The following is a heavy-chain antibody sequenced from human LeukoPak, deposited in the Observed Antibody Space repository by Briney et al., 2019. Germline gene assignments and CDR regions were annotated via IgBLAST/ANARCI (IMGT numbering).Heavy chain of an antibody. D-gene: IGHD1-26*01. V-gene: IGHV4-34*01. Sequence: PSETLSLTCAVYGGSFSGYYWSWIRQPPGKGLEWIGEINHSGSTNYNPSLKSRVTISVDTSKNQFSLKLSSVTAADTAVYYCARGDKRIVGARRYYFDYWGQGTLVTVSS. CDR3: ARGDKRIVGARRYYFDY. CDR2: INHSGST. CDR1: GGSFSGYY. J-gene: IGHJ4*02.